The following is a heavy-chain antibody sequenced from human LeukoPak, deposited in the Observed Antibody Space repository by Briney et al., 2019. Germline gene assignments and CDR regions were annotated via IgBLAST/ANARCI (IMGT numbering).Heavy chain of an antibody. V-gene: IGHV3-23*01. D-gene: IGHD3-22*01. Sequence: GGSLRLSCAASGFTFSSYAMSWVRQAPGKGLEWVSAISGSGGSTYYADSVKSRFTISRDNSKNTLYLQMNSLRAEDTAVYYCAKENWDDSSGYPNYYYYYGMDVWGQGTTVTVSS. CDR1: GFTFSSYA. CDR2: ISGSGGST. J-gene: IGHJ6*02. CDR3: AKENWDDSSGYPNYYYYYGMDV.